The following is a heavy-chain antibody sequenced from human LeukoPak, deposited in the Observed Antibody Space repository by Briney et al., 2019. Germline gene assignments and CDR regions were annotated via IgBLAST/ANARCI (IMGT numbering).Heavy chain of an antibody. CDR2: INPDSGGT. CDR3: ARDLGYSRRYYDFSD. J-gene: IGHJ4*02. V-gene: IGHV1-2*02. Sequence: ASVKVSCKASGYTFTGYYMHWVRQAPGQGLEWMGWINPDSGGTNYAQKFQGRVTTTRDTSITTAYMELSRLTSDDTAVYYCARDLGYSRRYYDFSDWGQGTLVTVSS. D-gene: IGHD3-3*01. CDR1: GYTFTGYY.